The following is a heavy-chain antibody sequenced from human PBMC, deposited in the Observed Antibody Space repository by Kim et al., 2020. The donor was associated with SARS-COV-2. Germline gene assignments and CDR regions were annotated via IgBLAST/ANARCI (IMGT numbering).Heavy chain of an antibody. CDR3: ARRPAFYGDYAWFDP. V-gene: IGHV4-39*01. J-gene: IGHJ5*02. D-gene: IGHD4-17*01. Sequence: PSPKSRVTISVDTSKNQFSLQLSSVTAADTAVYYCARRPAFYGDYAWFDPWGQGTLVTVSS.